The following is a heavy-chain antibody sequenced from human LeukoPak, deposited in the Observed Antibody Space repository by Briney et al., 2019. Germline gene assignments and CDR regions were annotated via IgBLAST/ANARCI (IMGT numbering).Heavy chain of an antibody. Sequence: PGGSLRLSCAASGFTFSSYAMSWVRQAPGKGLEWVSAISGSSGSTYYADSVKGRFTISRDNSKNTLYVQMNSLRAEDTAVYYCAKGGGSGYYYFDYWGQGTLVTVSS. CDR1: GFTFSSYA. CDR3: AKGGGSGYYYFDY. J-gene: IGHJ4*02. V-gene: IGHV3-23*01. CDR2: ISGSSGST. D-gene: IGHD3-22*01.